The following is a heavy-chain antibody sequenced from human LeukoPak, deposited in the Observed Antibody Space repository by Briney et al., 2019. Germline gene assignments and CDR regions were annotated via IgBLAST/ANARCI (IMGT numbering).Heavy chain of an antibody. D-gene: IGHD3-3*02. CDR1: GFTVSTNY. CDR3: ARVGDHFHWYLDL. CDR2: LYSGSST. J-gene: IGHJ2*01. V-gene: IGHV3-53*01. Sequence: GGSLRLSCAASGFTVSTNYMNWVRQAPGKGLEWVSILYSGSSTYYADSVEGRFTISRDSSKNTLFLQMSDLRAEDTAVYYCARVGDHFHWYLDLWGRGTLVTVSS.